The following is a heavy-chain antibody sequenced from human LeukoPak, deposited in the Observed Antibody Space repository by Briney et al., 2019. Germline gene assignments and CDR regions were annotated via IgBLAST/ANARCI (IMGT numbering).Heavy chain of an antibody. CDR2: IYSSGSS. CDR1: TVSINGRS. Sequence: SETLSLTCIVSTVSINGRSWGWIRQPAGKGLEWIGHIYSSGSSHYNPSLKSRVTMPVDTSTNQIYLKLTSVTAADTALYYCARRWTGENAYDIWGQGTMVTVS. D-gene: IGHD3/OR15-3a*01. CDR3: ARRWTGENAYDI. J-gene: IGHJ3*02. V-gene: IGHV4-4*07.